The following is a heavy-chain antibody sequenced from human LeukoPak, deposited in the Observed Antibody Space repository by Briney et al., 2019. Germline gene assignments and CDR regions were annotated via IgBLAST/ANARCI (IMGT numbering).Heavy chain of an antibody. D-gene: IGHD3-22*01. CDR2: ISWHSGSI. CDR3: AKGLVDTSGYYSSPLDY. J-gene: IGHJ4*02. Sequence: PGRSLRLSCAASGFTFDDYAMHWVRQAPGEGLEWVSGISWHSGSIGYADSVKGRFTISRDNAKNSLYLQMNSLRADDTALYYCAKGLVDTSGYYSSPLDYWGQGTLVTVSS. V-gene: IGHV3-9*01. CDR1: GFTFDDYA.